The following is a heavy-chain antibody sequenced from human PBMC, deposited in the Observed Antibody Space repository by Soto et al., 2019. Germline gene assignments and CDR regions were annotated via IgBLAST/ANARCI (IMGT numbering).Heavy chain of an antibody. Sequence: PGGSLRLSCAASGFTFSSYAMSWVRQAPGKGLEWVSAISGSGGSTYYADSVKGRFTISRDNSKNTLYLQMNSLRAEDTAVYYCAKDGTFRLGELSFKYFDYWGQGTLVTVSS. CDR2: ISGSGGST. CDR1: GFTFSSYA. J-gene: IGHJ4*02. V-gene: IGHV3-23*01. CDR3: AKDGTFRLGELSFKYFDY. D-gene: IGHD3-16*02.